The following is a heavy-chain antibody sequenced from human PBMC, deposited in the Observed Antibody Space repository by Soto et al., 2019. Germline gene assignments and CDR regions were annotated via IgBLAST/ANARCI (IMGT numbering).Heavy chain of an antibody. Sequence: PGGSLRLSCTASGFTFGDYAMSWFRQAPGKGLEGVGFIRSKAYGGTTEYAASVKGRFTISRDDSKSIAYLQMNSLKTEDTAVYYCTSGGGDGLPELVYYYYGMDVWGQGTTVTVSS. CDR1: GFTFGDYA. CDR2: IRSKAYGGTT. D-gene: IGHD3-16*01. V-gene: IGHV3-49*03. CDR3: TSGGGDGLPELVYYYYGMDV. J-gene: IGHJ6*02.